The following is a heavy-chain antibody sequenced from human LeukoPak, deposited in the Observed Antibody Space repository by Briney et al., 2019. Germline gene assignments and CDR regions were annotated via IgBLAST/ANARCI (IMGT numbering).Heavy chain of an antibody. CDR1: GFTFSNYA. CDR2: ISGSGDNT. CDR3: AKGGGTGYSSSWYSN. V-gene: IGHV3-23*01. J-gene: IGHJ4*02. Sequence: GGSLRLSCAASGFTFSNYAMSWVRQAPGKGLEWVSAISGSGDNTYYADSVKGRFTVSRDNSKKTVYLQMNSLRAEDAAVYYCAKGGGTGYSSSWYSNWGQGTLVTVSS. D-gene: IGHD6-13*01.